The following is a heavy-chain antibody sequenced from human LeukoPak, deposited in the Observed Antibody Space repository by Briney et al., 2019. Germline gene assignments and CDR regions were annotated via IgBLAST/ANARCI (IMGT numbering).Heavy chain of an antibody. D-gene: IGHD4-17*01. Sequence: QSGGSLRLSCAASGFSFSTYGMHWVRQAPGKGLGWVAVISYDGNNKYYEDSVKGRFTISRDNSKNTLYMQMNSPRAEDTAVYYCAKERADYGDYEFGMDVWGQGTTVTVSS. CDR1: GFSFSTYG. J-gene: IGHJ6*02. CDR2: ISYDGNNK. V-gene: IGHV3-30*18. CDR3: AKERADYGDYEFGMDV.